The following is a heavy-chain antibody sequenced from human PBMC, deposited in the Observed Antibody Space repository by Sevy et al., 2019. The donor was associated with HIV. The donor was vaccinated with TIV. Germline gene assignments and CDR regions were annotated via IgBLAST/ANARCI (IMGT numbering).Heavy chain of an antibody. Sequence: SETLSLTCTVSGGSISSGGYYWSWIRQHPGKGLEWIGYSYYSGSSYYNPSLKSRVTISVDTSKNQFSLKLSSVTAADTAVYYCASFGFWSVNLDYWGQGTLVTVSS. CDR1: GGSISSGGYY. D-gene: IGHD3-3*01. J-gene: IGHJ4*02. V-gene: IGHV4-31*03. CDR2: SYYSGSS. CDR3: ASFGFWSVNLDY.